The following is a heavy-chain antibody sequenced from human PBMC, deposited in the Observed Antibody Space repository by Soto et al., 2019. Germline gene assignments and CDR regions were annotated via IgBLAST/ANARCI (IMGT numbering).Heavy chain of an antibody. CDR3: ARNYVSVGYGMDV. CDR2: FSTSGSYI. J-gene: IGHJ6*02. V-gene: IGHV3-21*06. CDR1: GFIFSTYS. D-gene: IGHD3-10*02. Sequence: EVQLVESGGGLVKPGGSLRLSCAASGFIFSTYSMNWVRQAPGKGLEWVSTFSTSGSYIYYADSVKGRFTISRDDAKNSLYLQMNSLRAEETAVYYCARNYVSVGYGMDVWGPGTTVTVSS.